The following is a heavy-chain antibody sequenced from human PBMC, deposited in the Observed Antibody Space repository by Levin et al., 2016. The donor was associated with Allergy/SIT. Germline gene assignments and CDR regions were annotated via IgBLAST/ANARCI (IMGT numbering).Heavy chain of an antibody. CDR3: ARGDYDSSVSDY. CDR2: IYHTGST. D-gene: IGHD3-22*01. V-gene: IGHV4-38-2*01. Sequence: GSLRLSCAVSGYSISSAYYWGWIRQPPGKGLEWIGNIYHTGSTYYNPSLKSRVTISVDTSKNQFSLKLSSVTAADTAVYYCARGDYDSSVSDYWGQGTLVTVSS. CDR1: GYSISSAYY. J-gene: IGHJ4*02.